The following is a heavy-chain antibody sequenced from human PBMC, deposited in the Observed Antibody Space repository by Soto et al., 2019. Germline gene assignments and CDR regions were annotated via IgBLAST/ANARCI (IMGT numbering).Heavy chain of an antibody. V-gene: IGHV1-69*05. CDR2: IIPIFGTA. CDR3: ARDPSIVVVPAAIMGDNWFDP. D-gene: IGHD2-2*02. CDR1: GGTFSSYA. J-gene: IGHJ5*02. Sequence: ASVKVSCKASGGTFSSYAISWVRQAPGQGLEWMGGIIPIFGTANYAQKFQGRVTMTRDTSTSTVYMELSSLRSEDTAVYYCARDPSIVVVPAAIMGDNWFDPWGQGTLVTVSS.